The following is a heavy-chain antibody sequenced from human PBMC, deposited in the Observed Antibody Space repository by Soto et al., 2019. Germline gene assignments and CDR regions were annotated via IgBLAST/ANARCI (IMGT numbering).Heavy chain of an antibody. D-gene: IGHD6-6*01. CDR1: GFTFSSYA. Sequence: QVQLVESGGGVVQPGRSLRLSCAASGFTFSSYAMHWVRQAPGKGLERVAVISYDGSNKYYADSVKGRFTISRDNSKNTLYLQMNSLRAEDTAVYYCARGLRSSSLGYFDYWGQGTLVTVSS. CDR3: ARGLRSSSLGYFDY. J-gene: IGHJ4*02. CDR2: ISYDGSNK. V-gene: IGHV3-30-3*01.